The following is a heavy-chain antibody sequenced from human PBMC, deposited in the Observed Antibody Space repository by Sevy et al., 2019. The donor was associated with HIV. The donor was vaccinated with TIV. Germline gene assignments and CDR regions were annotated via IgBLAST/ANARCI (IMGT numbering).Heavy chain of an antibody. V-gene: IGHV4-59*01. Sequence: SETLSLTCTVSGGSISSYYWSWIRQPPGKGLEWIGYIYYSGSTNYNPSLKSRVTISVDTSKNQFSLKLSSVTAADTAVYYGARGTGSRDGYNCSFDFDYWGQGTLVTVSS. CDR1: GGSISSYY. D-gene: IGHD5-12*01. CDR3: ARGTGSRDGYNCSFDFDY. CDR2: IYYSGST. J-gene: IGHJ4*02.